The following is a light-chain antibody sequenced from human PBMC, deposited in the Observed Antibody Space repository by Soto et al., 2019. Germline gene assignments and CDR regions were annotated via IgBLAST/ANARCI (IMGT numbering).Light chain of an antibody. Sequence: QSALTQPASVSGSPGQSITISCTGTSSDVGGYNYVSWYQQHPGKAPKVLIYEVSQRPSGVPDRFSGSKSGNTASLTVSGLQTEDEADYYCSAYAGSNNFVFGSGTKVTVL. J-gene: IGLJ1*01. CDR3: SAYAGSNNFV. CDR1: SSDVGGYNY. V-gene: IGLV2-8*01. CDR2: EVS.